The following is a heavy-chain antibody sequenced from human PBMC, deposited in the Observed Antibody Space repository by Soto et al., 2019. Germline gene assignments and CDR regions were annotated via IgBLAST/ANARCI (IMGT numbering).Heavy chain of an antibody. V-gene: IGHV3-74*01. Sequence: PGGSLRLSCAASGFTFSTYWMQWVRQVPGEGLVWVSSISENGGITVYADSVKGRFTISRDNAKNTLYPQMDGLRVEDTAIYYCAREYYSSGTHWGQGTLVTVSS. CDR2: ISENGGIT. CDR3: AREYYSSGTH. D-gene: IGHD3-10*01. CDR1: GFTFSTYW. J-gene: IGHJ1*01.